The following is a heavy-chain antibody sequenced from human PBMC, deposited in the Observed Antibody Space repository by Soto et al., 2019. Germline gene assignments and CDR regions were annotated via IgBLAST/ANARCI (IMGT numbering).Heavy chain of an antibody. CDR2: ISGSGGST. CDR1: GFICSSYD. J-gene: IGHJ4*02. Sequence: PGGSLRLSCAASGFICSSYDMSWVRQAPGKGLEWVSTISGSGGSTYYADAVKGRFTISRDNSMGTLYLQMKSLRVEDTAIYYCAKEVSLGSTVDIGYWGQGTLVTVSS. CDR3: AKEVSLGSTVDIGY. V-gene: IGHV3-23*01. D-gene: IGHD7-27*01.